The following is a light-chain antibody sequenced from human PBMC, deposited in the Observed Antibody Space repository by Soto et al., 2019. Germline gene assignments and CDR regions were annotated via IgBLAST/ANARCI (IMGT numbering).Light chain of an antibody. Sequence: QSALTQPPSASGSPGQSVTISCTGTSSGVGAYNYVSWYQQHPGKAPKLMIYEVSKRPSVVPARFSGSKSGNAASLSVSGRQAEYGGGYYFSSDAGSNNFVFGGGTKLTVL. J-gene: IGLJ2*01. CDR3: SSDAGSNNFV. CDR2: EVS. CDR1: SSGVGAYNY. V-gene: IGLV2-8*01.